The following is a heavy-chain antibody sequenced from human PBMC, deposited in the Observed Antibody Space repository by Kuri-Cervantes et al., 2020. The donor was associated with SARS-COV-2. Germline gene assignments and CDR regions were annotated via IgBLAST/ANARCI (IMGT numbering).Heavy chain of an antibody. J-gene: IGHJ4*02. CDR3: ARGIVGATGEYYFDY. CDR1: GGSIGSGDYY. Sequence: GSLRLSCTVSGGSIGSGDYYWSWIRQPPGKGLEWIGYIYFSGSTNYNPSLKSRVTISVDTSKNQFSLKLSSVTAADTAVYYCARGIVGATGEYYFDYWGQGTLVTVSS. CDR2: IYFSGST. V-gene: IGHV4-61*08. D-gene: IGHD1-26*01.